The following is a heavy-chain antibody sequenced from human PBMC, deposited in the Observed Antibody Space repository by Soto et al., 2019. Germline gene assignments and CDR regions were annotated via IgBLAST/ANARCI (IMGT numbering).Heavy chain of an antibody. CDR2: ISHSGST. Sequence: QVQLRQWGAGLLKPSETLSLTCAVYGGSFNGYYWSWIRQSPGKGLEWIGEISHSGSTDYNPSLKSRITISVDTSKNQFSLKLSSVTAADTAVYYCARGYCSGSSCYRRFDPWGQGTLVTVSS. V-gene: IGHV4-34*01. CDR1: GGSFNGYY. CDR3: ARGYCSGSSCYRRFDP. J-gene: IGHJ5*02. D-gene: IGHD2-2*02.